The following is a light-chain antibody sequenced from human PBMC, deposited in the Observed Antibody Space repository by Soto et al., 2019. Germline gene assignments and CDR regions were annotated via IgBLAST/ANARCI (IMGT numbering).Light chain of an antibody. CDR3: CSYTGTYTLWV. CDR1: SSDVGRYNY. J-gene: IGLJ3*02. Sequence: QSALTQPPSVSGSPGQSVTISCTGTSSDVGRYNYVSWYQQHPGKAPQLMIYDVSQRPSGVPDRFSGSKSGNTASLTISGLQAEDEADYYCCSYTGTYTLWVFGGGTKLTVL. V-gene: IGLV2-11*01. CDR2: DVS.